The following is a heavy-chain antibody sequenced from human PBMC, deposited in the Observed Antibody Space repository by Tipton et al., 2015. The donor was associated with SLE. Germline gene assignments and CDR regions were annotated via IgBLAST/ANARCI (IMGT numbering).Heavy chain of an antibody. J-gene: IGHJ4*02. CDR3: ARREGNWPSHFDS. CDR1: GDSISSSRHY. CDR2: IYYSGST. Sequence: TLSLTCTVSGDSISSSRHYWGWFRQTPGRGLEWIGSIYYSGSTYYSPSLKSRVTISVDTSKNQFSLNLTSVTASDTALYFCARREGNWPSHFDSWGQGALVTVSS. V-gene: IGHV4-39*07. D-gene: IGHD1-1*01.